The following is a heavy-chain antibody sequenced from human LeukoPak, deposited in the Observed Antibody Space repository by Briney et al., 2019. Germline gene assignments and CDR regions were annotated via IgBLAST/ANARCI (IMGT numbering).Heavy chain of an antibody. CDR1: GFTFSHYG. CDR3: AKDIISAAIPDAFEI. Sequence: GGSLRLSCTASGFTFSHYGMHWVRQAPGKGLEWVAVTLYDGSRKHYADSVKGRFTISRDNSKNMLYLQMNSLRAEDTAVYYCAKDIISAAIPDAFEIWAQGTMVTVSP. D-gene: IGHD2-2*01. CDR2: TLYDGSRK. J-gene: IGHJ3*02. V-gene: IGHV3-30*18.